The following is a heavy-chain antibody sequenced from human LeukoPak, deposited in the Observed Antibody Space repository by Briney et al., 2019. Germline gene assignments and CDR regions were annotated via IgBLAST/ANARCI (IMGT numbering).Heavy chain of an antibody. Sequence: SETLSLTPADHGGSLSPYYWSWIRQPPRKGLEWIGEINQSGSTNYNPSLKSRVTISVDTSKNQFSLRLSSVTAADTAVYYCARGGFYCGGDCYVDYWGQGTLVTVSS. V-gene: IGHV4-34*01. CDR2: INQSGST. D-gene: IGHD2-21*02. CDR3: ARGGFYCGGDCYVDY. CDR1: GGSLSPYY. J-gene: IGHJ4*02.